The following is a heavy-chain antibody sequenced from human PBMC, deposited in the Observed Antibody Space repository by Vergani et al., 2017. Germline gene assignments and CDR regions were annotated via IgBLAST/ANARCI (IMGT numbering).Heavy chain of an antibody. CDR2: ISGSGGST. CDR1: GFTFNHYA. V-gene: IGHV3-23*01. Sequence: EVQLLESGGDLVQPGGSLRLSCAASGFTFNHYAMNWVRQAPGKGLEWVSGISGSGGSTYYAGSVKGRLTISRDSSKNTQYLQMNSLSAGDTAVYYCAKANPRNSGYNYLYYYHAMDVWGQGTTVTVSS. J-gene: IGHJ6*02. D-gene: IGHD5-12*01. CDR3: AKANPRNSGYNYLYYYHAMDV.